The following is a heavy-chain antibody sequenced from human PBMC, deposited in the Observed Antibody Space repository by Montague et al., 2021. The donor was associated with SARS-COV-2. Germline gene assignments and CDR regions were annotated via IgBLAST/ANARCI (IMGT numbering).Heavy chain of an antibody. CDR3: VREKLTRGLRHGMDV. J-gene: IGHJ6*02. CDR2: FHYSGRS. CDR1: GGSINSYS. V-gene: IGHV4-59*01. D-gene: IGHD3-10*01. Sequence: SETLSLTCNVSGGSINSYSWSWIRQPPGKGLGWIANFHYSGRSDHNPSLESRVTISVDMSQSQVSLKLTAVTAADTAVYYCVREKLTRGLRHGMDVWGQGTTVIVSS.